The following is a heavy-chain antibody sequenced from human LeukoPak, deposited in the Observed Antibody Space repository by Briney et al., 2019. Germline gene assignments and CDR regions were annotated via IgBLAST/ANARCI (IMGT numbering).Heavy chain of an antibody. CDR3: ARHARVAYCGGDCSYRDSFDI. CDR1: GYSFTSYW. V-gene: IGHV5-51*01. Sequence: GESLKISCKGSGYSFTSYWIGWVRQMPGKGLDWMGIIYPGDSDTRYSPSFQGQVTISADKSISTAYLQWSSLKASDTAMYYCARHARVAYCGGDCSYRDSFDIWGQGTMVTVSS. J-gene: IGHJ3*02. D-gene: IGHD2-21*02. CDR2: IYPGDSDT.